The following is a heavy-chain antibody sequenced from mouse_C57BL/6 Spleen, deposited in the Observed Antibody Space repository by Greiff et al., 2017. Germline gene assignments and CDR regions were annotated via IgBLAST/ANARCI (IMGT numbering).Heavy chain of an antibody. CDR3: ASGGGSSLFDY. CDR2: ISSGGSYT. V-gene: IGHV5-6*01. D-gene: IGHD1-1*01. Sequence: EVKLMESGGDLVKPGGSLKLSCAASGFTFSSYGMSWVRQTPDQRLEWVATISSGGSYTYYPDSVKGRFTISRDNAKNTLYLQMSSLKSEDTAMYYCASGGGSSLFDYWGQGTTLTVSS. J-gene: IGHJ2*01. CDR1: GFTFSSYG.